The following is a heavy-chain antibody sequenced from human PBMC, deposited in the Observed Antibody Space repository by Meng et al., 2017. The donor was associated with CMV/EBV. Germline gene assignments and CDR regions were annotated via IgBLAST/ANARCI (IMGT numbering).Heavy chain of an antibody. V-gene: IGHV4-30-4*08. CDR1: GGSSRRGCSY. Sequence: HLRASDPRRWTPHHTLSLYCAVSGGSSRRGCSYWSWIRPPHAKGLECIGEIYYSGSTYYHPSLKSRVTISVDTSKNQFSLKLSSVTAADTAVYYCAREEIGLDPWGQGTLVTVS. D-gene: IGHD3/OR15-3a*01. CDR3: AREEIGLDP. CDR2: IYYSGST. J-gene: IGHJ5*02.